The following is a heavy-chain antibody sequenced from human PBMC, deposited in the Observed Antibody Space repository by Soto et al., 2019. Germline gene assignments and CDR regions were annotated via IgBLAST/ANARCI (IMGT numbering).Heavy chain of an antibody. D-gene: IGHD2-2*01. Sequence: GGSLRLSCAASGFTVGSNYMTWVRQAPGKGLEWVSVIYSGGSTYYADSVKGRFTISRDNSKNTLYLQMNSLRAEDTAVYYCASVRYCSSTSCYGVEAFDIWSQGTMVTVSS. CDR1: GFTVGSNY. CDR3: ASVRYCSSTSCYGVEAFDI. CDR2: IYSGGST. V-gene: IGHV3-66*01. J-gene: IGHJ3*02.